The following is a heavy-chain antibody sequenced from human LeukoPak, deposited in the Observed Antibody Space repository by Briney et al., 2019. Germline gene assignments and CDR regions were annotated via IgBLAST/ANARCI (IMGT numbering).Heavy chain of an antibody. D-gene: IGHD3-10*01. Sequence: PSENLSLTCTVSGGSISNYYWSWIRQPPGKGLEWVGYIYYSGSTNYNPSLKSRVTISVDTSKNQFSLKLSSVTAADTAVYYCARVDYGSGSYRFDPWGQGTLVTVSS. V-gene: IGHV4-59*01. CDR2: IYYSGST. CDR1: GGSISNYY. CDR3: ARVDYGSGSYRFDP. J-gene: IGHJ5*02.